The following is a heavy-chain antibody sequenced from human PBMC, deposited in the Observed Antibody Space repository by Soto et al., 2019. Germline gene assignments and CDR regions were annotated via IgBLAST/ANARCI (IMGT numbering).Heavy chain of an antibody. CDR3: ARSRANYYDSRGYYYPTFDY. Sequence: SVKVSCKASGYTFTSYAISWVRQAPGQGLEWMGGIIPMFGTANYAQKFQGRVTITADESTSTAYMELSSLRSEDTAVYYCARSRANYYDSRGYYYPTFDYWGQGTLVTVSS. CDR1: GYTFTSYA. J-gene: IGHJ4*02. D-gene: IGHD3-22*01. CDR2: IIPMFGTA. V-gene: IGHV1-69*13.